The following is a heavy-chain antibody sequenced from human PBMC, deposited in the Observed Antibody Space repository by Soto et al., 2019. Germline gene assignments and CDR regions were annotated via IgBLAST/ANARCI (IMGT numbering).Heavy chain of an antibody. CDR2: INAYNGNT. CDR3: ARDPGAGTWLDC. J-gene: IGHJ5*01. D-gene: IGHD6-19*01. Sequence: QVQLVQSGAEVKKPGASVKVSCKASGYTFTSYGISWVRQAPGQGLEWMGWINAYNGNTNYAQKLQGRVTMTTDTSTSTAYMELRSRGSDGAAVYCWARDPGAGTWLDCWGEGALVTVSS. V-gene: IGHV1-18*01. CDR1: GYTFTSYG.